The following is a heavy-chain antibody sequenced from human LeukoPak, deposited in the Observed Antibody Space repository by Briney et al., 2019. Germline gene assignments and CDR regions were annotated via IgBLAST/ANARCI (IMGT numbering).Heavy chain of an antibody. Sequence: GSLRLSCAASGFTFSSHSIKWVRQAPGKGLEWVSSISSSSYIYYADSVKGRFTISRDNAKNSLYLQMNSLRAEDTAVYYCARDLAAAGTEWFDPWGQGTLVTVSS. D-gene: IGHD6-13*01. CDR3: ARDLAAAGTEWFDP. CDR1: GFTFSSHS. CDR2: ISSSSYI. V-gene: IGHV3-21*01. J-gene: IGHJ5*02.